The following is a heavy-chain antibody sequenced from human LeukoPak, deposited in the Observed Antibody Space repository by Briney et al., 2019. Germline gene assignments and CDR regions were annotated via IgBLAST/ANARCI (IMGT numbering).Heavy chain of an antibody. CDR2: ISAYNGNT. J-gene: IGHJ5*02. D-gene: IGHD3-22*01. CDR3: ARDAFITMIVVANWFDP. CDR1: GYTFTSYG. V-gene: IGHV1-18*01. Sequence: ASVMVSCKASGYTFTSYGISWVRQAPGQGLEWMGWISAYNGNTNYAQKLQGRVTMTTDTSTSTAYMELRSLRSDDTAVYYCARDAFITMIVVANWFDPWGQGTLVTVSS.